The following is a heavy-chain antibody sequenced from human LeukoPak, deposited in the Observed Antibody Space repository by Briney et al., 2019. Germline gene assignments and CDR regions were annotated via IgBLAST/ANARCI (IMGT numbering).Heavy chain of an antibody. J-gene: IGHJ4*02. Sequence: GRSLRLSCAVSGFTFSNYDMHWVRQAPGKGLEWVAVIWYDGSNKYYADSVKGRFTISRDNSKITLYLQMNTLRAEDTAVYYCARDPGGVVYFDYWGQGTLVTVSS. CDR1: GFTFSNYD. CDR3: ARDPGGVVYFDY. CDR2: IWYDGSNK. V-gene: IGHV3-33*01. D-gene: IGHD2-8*01.